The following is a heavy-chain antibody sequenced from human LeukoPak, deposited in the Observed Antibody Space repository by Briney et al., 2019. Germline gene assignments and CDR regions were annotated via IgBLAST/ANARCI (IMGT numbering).Heavy chain of an antibody. CDR1: GFTFSRSA. J-gene: IGHJ4*02. CDR2: ISHDGSNT. CDR3: AKGMTPWMHFGY. Sequence: GGSLRLSCAASGFTFSRSAVHSVRQAPGKELEWVAVISHDGSNTDYTDSVKGRFTISRDNSKNTQYLQMNSLRAEYTAVYYCAKGMTPWMHFGYCIQGTLVTVSS. V-gene: IGHV3-30*18. D-gene: IGHD5-12*01.